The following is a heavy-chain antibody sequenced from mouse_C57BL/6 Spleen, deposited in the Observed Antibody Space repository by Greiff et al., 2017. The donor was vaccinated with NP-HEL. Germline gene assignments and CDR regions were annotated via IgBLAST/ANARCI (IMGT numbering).Heavy chain of an antibody. D-gene: IGHD2-4*01. CDR3: ARGQLYDYDGYFDV. J-gene: IGHJ1*03. CDR1: GYAFSSYW. CDR2: IYPGDGDP. V-gene: IGHV1-80*01. Sequence: VQLQQSGAELVKPGASVKISCKASGYAFSSYWMNWVKQRPGKGLVWIGQIYPGDGDPNYNGKFKGTATLTADKSSSTAYMQLSSLTSEDSAVYFCARGQLYDYDGYFDVWGTGTTVTVSS.